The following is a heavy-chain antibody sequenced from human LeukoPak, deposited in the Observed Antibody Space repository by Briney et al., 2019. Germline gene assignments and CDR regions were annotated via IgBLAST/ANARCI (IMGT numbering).Heavy chain of an antibody. CDR1: GGSISSSNW. V-gene: IGHV4-4*02. CDR2: IYHSGST. J-gene: IGHJ5*02. D-gene: IGHD5-12*01. CDR3: ARANSGYDFMGPYNWFDP. Sequence: SGTLCLTCAVSGGSISSSNWWSWVRQPPGKGLEWIGEIYHSGSTNYNPSLKSRVTISVDKSKNQFSLKLSSVAAADTAVYYCARANSGYDFMGPYNWFDPWGQGTLVTVSS.